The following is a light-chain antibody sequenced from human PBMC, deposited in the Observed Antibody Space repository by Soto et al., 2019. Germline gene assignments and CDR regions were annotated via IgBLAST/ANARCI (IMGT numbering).Light chain of an antibody. J-gene: IGKJ4*01. CDR1: QSISSW. V-gene: IGKV1-39*01. CDR3: QQSYTTPLT. CDR2: AAS. Sequence: DIQMTQSPSTLSASVGDRVTITCRASQSISSWLAWYQQKPGKAPVILIYAASTLQSGVPSRFTGSRSETNFTLIISSLQPEDFATYYCQQSYTTPLTFGGGTKVDIK.